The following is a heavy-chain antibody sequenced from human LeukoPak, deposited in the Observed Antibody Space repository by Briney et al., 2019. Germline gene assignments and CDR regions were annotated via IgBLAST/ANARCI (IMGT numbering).Heavy chain of an antibody. J-gene: IGHJ4*01. V-gene: IGHV1-46*04. D-gene: IGHD3-22*01. CDR1: GYSFTNYF. CDR2: INPSAGTT. Sequence: GPSVKVSCKTSGYSFTNYFIHWVRQAPGQGPEWMGIINPSAGTTTYAQKLQGRVTITRDTSTATVYMDLSSLRSEDTAVYYCAREPDYFDRTGYLSYWGQGTPVTVSS. CDR3: AREPDYFDRTGYLSY.